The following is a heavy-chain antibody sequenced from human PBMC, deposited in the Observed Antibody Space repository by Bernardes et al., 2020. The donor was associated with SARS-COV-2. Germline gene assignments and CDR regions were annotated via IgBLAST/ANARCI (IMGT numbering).Heavy chain of an antibody. CDR2: ITSDGIIT. J-gene: IGHJ4*02. V-gene: IGHV3-74*01. CDR1: GFTFNNYW. Sequence: GGSLRLSCAASGFTFNNYWMHWVRQAPGKGLVWVSRITSDGIITTYADFVKGRLTMSRDNAKNTMYLQMNSLGAADTSVYYCAKKVVGTTMVRGFLPFFVYWGQGTLVTGSS. D-gene: IGHD3-10*01. CDR3: AKKVVGTTMVRGFLPFFVY.